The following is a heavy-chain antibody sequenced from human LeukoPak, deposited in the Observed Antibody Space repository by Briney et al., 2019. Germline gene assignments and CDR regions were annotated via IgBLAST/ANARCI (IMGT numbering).Heavy chain of an antibody. Sequence: ASVKVSCRASGYTFTSYYMHWVRQAPGQGLEWMGWISAYNGNTNYAQKLQGRVTMTTDTSTSTAYMELRSLRSDDTAVYYCARDRDPSLWFGELCPIDYWGQGTLVTVSS. J-gene: IGHJ4*02. CDR2: ISAYNGNT. D-gene: IGHD3-10*01. CDR1: GYTFTSYY. V-gene: IGHV1-18*04. CDR3: ARDRDPSLWFGELCPIDY.